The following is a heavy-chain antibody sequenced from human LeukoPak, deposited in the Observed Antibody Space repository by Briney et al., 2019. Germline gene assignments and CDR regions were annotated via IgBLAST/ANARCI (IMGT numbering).Heavy chain of an antibody. Sequence: PSETLSLTCTVSGAPISTHYWSWIRQSPGRGLEWIGYINYSGSTDYNPSLKSRVTISIDTPKMQFSLKLNSVTAADTAVYYCARLYYDSSGYSQRPFDYWGQGTLVTVSS. J-gene: IGHJ4*02. CDR3: ARLYYDSSGYSQRPFDY. CDR1: GAPISTHY. V-gene: IGHV4-59*11. D-gene: IGHD3-22*01. CDR2: INYSGST.